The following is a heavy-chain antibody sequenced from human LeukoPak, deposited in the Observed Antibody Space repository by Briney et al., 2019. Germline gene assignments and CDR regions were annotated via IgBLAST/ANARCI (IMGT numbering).Heavy chain of an antibody. D-gene: IGHD4-17*01. J-gene: IGHJ4*02. Sequence: ASVKVSCTVSGYTLTELSMHWVRQAPGKGLEWMGGFDPEDGETIYAQKFQGRVTMTEDTSTDTAYMELSSLRSEDTAVYYCATWDGDLAYYFDYWGQGTLVTVSS. V-gene: IGHV1-24*01. CDR3: ATWDGDLAYYFDY. CDR2: FDPEDGET. CDR1: GYTLTELS.